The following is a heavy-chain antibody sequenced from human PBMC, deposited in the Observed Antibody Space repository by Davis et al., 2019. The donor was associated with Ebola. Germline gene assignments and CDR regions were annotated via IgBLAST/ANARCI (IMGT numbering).Heavy chain of an antibody. J-gene: IGHJ6*02. CDR2: ISWNSGSI. D-gene: IGHD6-19*01. Sequence: SLKIPCSASGVTFRCSIMRWVRQAPGKGLEWVSGISWNSGSIGYADSVKGRFTISRDNAKNSLYLQMNSLRAEDTALYYCAKEGGVAGTLYYYYGMDVWGQGTTVTVSS. CDR1: GVTFRCSI. V-gene: IGHV3-9*01. CDR3: AKEGGVAGTLYYYYGMDV.